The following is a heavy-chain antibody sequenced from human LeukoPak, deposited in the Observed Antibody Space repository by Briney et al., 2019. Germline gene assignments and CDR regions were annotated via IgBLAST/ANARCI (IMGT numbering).Heavy chain of an antibody. J-gene: IGHJ4*02. CDR1: GYTFTRYY. CDR3: AREMSPKVFEY. Sequence: ASVKVSCKASGYTFTRYYMHLVRQAPGQGLEWMGIINPSGGSTSYAQKFQGRVTMTRDTSTSTVYMELSSLRSEDTAVYYCAREMSPKVFEYWGQGTLVTVSS. CDR2: INPSGGST. V-gene: IGHV1-46*01.